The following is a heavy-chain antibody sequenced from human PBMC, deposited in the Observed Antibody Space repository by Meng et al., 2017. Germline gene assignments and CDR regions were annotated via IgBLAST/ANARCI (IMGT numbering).Heavy chain of an antibody. CDR3: ARWSIYCSGGSCYSFDY. CDR1: GGSISSSNW. Sequence: QGQLQESGPGLVKPSGTRSLTCAVSGGSISSSNWWSWVRQPPGKGLEWIGEIYHSGSTNYNPSLKSRVTISVDKSKNQFSLKLSSVTAADTAVYYCARWSIYCSGGSCYSFDYWGQGTLVAVSS. V-gene: IGHV4-4*02. CDR2: IYHSGST. D-gene: IGHD2-15*01. J-gene: IGHJ4*02.